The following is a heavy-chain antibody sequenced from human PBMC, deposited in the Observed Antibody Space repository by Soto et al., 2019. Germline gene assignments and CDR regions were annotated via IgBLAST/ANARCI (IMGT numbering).Heavy chain of an antibody. Sequence: GGPLRLSCTASGFTFGDYAMSWVRQAPGKGLEWVGFIRSKAYGGTTEYAASVKGRFTISRDDSKSIAYLQMNSLKTEDTAVYYCTRDSNFWSGYYYHWGQGTLVTVSS. CDR2: IRSKAYGGTT. CDR1: GFTFGDYA. J-gene: IGHJ5*02. V-gene: IGHV3-49*04. CDR3: TRDSNFWSGYYYH. D-gene: IGHD3-3*01.